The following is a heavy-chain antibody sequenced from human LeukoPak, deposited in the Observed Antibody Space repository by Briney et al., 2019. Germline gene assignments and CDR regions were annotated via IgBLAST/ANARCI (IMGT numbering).Heavy chain of an antibody. J-gene: IGHJ5*02. V-gene: IGHV3-15*01. CDR3: TTGIVGVTAS. D-gene: IGHD2-21*02. Sequence: LFRQPPGKGLEWVGRIKSKTEGGTTDYAAPVKGRFTISRDDSKNTLYLQMNSLKTEDTAVYYCTTGIVGVTASWGQGTLVTVSS. CDR2: IKSKTEGGTT.